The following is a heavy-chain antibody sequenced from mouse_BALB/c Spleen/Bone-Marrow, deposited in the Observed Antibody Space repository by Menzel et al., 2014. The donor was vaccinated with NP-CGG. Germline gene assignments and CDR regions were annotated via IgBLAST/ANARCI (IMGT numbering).Heavy chain of an antibody. CDR1: GYTFTSYY. CDR2: INPSNGGT. V-gene: IGHV1S81*02. J-gene: IGHJ3*01. Sequence: GAELVKPGASVKLSCKASGYTFTSYYMYWVKQRPGQGLEWIGEINPSNGGTNFNEKFKNKATLTVDKSSSTAYMQLSSLIFEDSAVYYCTRSNGNWFAYWGQGTLVTVSA. D-gene: IGHD2-1*01. CDR3: TRSNGNWFAY.